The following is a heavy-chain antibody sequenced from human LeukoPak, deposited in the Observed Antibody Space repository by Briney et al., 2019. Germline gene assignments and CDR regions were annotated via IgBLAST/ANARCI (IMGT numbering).Heavy chain of an antibody. J-gene: IGHJ5*02. D-gene: IGHD6-19*01. CDR2: INPNSGGT. CDR3: ARGYSSGWGSWFDP. CDR1: GYTFTGYY. V-gene: IGHV1-2*02. Sequence: ASVKVSCKASGYTFTGYYMHWVRQAPGQGLEWKGWINPNSGGTNYAQKFQGRVTMTRDTSISTAYMELSRLRSDDTAVYYCARGYSSGWGSWFDPWGQGTLVTVSS.